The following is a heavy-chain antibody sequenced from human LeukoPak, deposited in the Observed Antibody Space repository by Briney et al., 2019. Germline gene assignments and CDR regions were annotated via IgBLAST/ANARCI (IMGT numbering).Heavy chain of an antibody. D-gene: IGHD4-17*01. Sequence: SQTLSLTCAISGDSVSSNRAAWTWIRQSPSRGLEWLGRTYYRSKWYNDYEVSVQSRITLNPDTSKNQFSLQLNSVTPEDTAVYYCARGRVTTIANYYYYYIDVWGKGTTVTVSS. CDR3: ARGRVTTIANYYYYYIDV. V-gene: IGHV6-1*01. CDR2: TYYRSKWYN. J-gene: IGHJ6*03. CDR1: GDSVSSNRAA.